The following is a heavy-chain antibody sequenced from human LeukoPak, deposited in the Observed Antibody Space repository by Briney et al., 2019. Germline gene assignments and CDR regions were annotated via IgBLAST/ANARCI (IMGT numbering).Heavy chain of an antibody. CDR1: GFTFSIYA. CDR3: AKEGGTRGYSYGHAFEY. D-gene: IGHD5-18*01. Sequence: GGSLRLSCAASGFTFSIYAMSWVRQAPGKGLEWVSTLSGSGVSTYYADSVKGRFTISRDNSKNTLYLQMNSLRDEDTAVYYCAKEGGTRGYSYGHAFEYWGQETLVTVSS. J-gene: IGHJ4*02. CDR2: LSGSGVST. V-gene: IGHV3-23*01.